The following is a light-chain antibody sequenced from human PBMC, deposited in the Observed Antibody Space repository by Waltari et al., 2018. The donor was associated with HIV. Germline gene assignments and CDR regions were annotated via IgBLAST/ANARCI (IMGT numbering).Light chain of an antibody. CDR1: ALPKKF. CDR2: KDI. J-gene: IGLJ3*02. CDR3: QSTDHDGTWV. V-gene: IGLV3-25*03. Sequence: SYKLTQTPSVSVSPGQTARINCSRGALPKKFSSWYRQKPGQAPVLLTYKDIERPSGIPERIAGSRSGTVVTLTISGVQAEDEADYYCQSTDHDGTWVFGGGTKLTVL.